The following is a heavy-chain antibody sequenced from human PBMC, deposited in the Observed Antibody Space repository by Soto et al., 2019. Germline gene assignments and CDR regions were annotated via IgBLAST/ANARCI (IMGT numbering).Heavy chain of an antibody. D-gene: IGHD2-21*02. Sequence: ASVKVSCKASGYTFTSYYMHWVRQAPGQGLEWMGIINPSGGSTSYAQKFQGRVTMTRGTSTSTVYMELSSLRSEDTAVYYCAREGVLIAYCGGDCYYATEFDYWGQGTLVTVSS. CDR2: INPSGGST. CDR3: AREGVLIAYCGGDCYYATEFDY. V-gene: IGHV1-46*03. J-gene: IGHJ4*02. CDR1: GYTFTSYY.